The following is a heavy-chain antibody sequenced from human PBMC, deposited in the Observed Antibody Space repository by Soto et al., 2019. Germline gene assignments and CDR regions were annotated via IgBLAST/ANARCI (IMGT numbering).Heavy chain of an antibody. V-gene: IGHV4-59*01. CDR2: IYYSGST. D-gene: IGHD5-18*01. CDR3: ARGDTYFDY. J-gene: IGHJ4*02. Sequence: SETLSLTCTVSGGSISIYYWSWIRRPPGKGLEWIGYIYYSGSTNYNPSLKSRVTISVDTSKNQSSLKLTSVTAADTAVYYCARGDTYFDYWGQGTLVTVSS. CDR1: GGSISIYY.